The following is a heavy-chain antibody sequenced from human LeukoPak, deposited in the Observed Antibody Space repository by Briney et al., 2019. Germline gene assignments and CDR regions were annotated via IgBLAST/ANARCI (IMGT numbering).Heavy chain of an antibody. J-gene: IGHJ5*02. CDR3: ARRPPNAAAAGINWFDP. V-gene: IGHV4-59*12. CDR2: IYYSGST. D-gene: IGHD6-13*01. Sequence: PSETLSLTCTVSGGSISSYYWSWIRQPPGKGLEWIGYIYYSGSTNYNPSLKSRVTISVDTSKNQFSLKLSSVTAADTAVYYCARRPPNAAAAGINWFDPWGQGTLVTVSS. CDR1: GGSISSYY.